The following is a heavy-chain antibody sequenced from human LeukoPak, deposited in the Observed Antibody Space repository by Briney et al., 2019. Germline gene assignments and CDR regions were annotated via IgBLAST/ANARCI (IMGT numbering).Heavy chain of an antibody. CDR2: ISSSGSNT. D-gene: IGHD1-26*01. Sequence: GGSLRLSCAASEFTYGMNWVRQAPGKGLECVSAISSSGSNTYYADPVKGRFTISRDSSKNTLFLHMNTLRAEDTAIYYCAKDRTVGASYWYFDLWGRGTLVTVSS. J-gene: IGHJ2*01. CDR1: EFTYG. CDR3: AKDRTVGASYWYFDL. V-gene: IGHV3-23*01.